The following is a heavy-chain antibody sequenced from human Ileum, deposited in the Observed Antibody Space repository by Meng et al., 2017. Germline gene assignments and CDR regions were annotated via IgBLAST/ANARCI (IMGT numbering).Heavy chain of an antibody. CDR1: GGSITSSSYS. Sequence: QLQLQVSGPGLVKPWEALSLTCTVSGGSITSSSYSCGWIRQPPGKGLEWIGYIYYSGTTYYNPSLKSRATISEDTAKNQFSLNLSSVTAADTAVYYCARQVNSDGYPRYFDFWGQGTLVTVSS. CDR3: ARQVNSDGYPRYFDF. CDR2: IYYSGTT. J-gene: IGHJ4*02. V-gene: IGHV4-39*01. D-gene: IGHD5-24*01.